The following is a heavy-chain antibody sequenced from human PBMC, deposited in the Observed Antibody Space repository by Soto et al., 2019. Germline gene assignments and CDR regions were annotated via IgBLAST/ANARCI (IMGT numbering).Heavy chain of an antibody. V-gene: IGHV4-39*01. D-gene: IGHD5-18*01. Sequence: ASETLSLTCTVSGGSISSRSYYWGWVRQPPGKGLEWIGTIYYSGSTSYNPSLKSRVNISVDTSKNQFSLKMSSVTAADTAVYYCARQNPLSGYGYGLGGYYFDYWGQGTLVTVSS. CDR1: GGSISSRSYY. J-gene: IGHJ4*02. CDR3: ARQNPLSGYGYGLGGYYFDY. CDR2: IYYSGST.